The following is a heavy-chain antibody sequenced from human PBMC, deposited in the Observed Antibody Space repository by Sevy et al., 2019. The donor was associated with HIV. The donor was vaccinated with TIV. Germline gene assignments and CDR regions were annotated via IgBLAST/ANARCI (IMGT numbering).Heavy chain of an antibody. V-gene: IGHV4-30-4*01. CDR1: GGSISSGDYY. D-gene: IGHD3-10*01. J-gene: IGHJ6*02. CDR3: AREVLLWFADRHYYNYYGMDV. CDR2: IYYSGST. Sequence: SETLSLTCTVSGGSISSGDYYWSWIRQPPGKGLEWIGYIYYSGSTYYNPSLKSRVTISVDTSKNQFSLKLSSVTAADTAVYYCAREVLLWFADRHYYNYYGMDVWGQGTTVTVSS.